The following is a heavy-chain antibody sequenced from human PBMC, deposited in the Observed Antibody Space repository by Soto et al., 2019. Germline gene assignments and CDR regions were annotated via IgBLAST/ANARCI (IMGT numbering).Heavy chain of an antibody. Sequence: ASVKVSCKASGGTFSSYAISWVRQAPGQGLEWMGWISAYNGNTNYAQKLQGRVTMTTDTSTSTAYMELRSLRSDDAAVYYCAGDRIVRYYDSSGYDFDYWGQGTLVTVSS. CDR2: ISAYNGNT. D-gene: IGHD3-22*01. CDR1: GGTFSSYA. J-gene: IGHJ4*02. V-gene: IGHV1-18*01. CDR3: AGDRIVRYYDSSGYDFDY.